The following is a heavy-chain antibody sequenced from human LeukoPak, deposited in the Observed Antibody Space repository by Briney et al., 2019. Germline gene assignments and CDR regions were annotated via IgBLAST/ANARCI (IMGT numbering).Heavy chain of an antibody. D-gene: IGHD3-10*01. V-gene: IGHV3-53*01. CDR3: ARFRFGSGSTLRSVVEYYFDY. CDR2: IYSGGET. J-gene: IGHJ4*02. CDR1: GFTFSSYW. Sequence: GGSLRLSCAASGFTFSSYWMSWVRQAPGKGLEWVSVIYSGGETYYADSVKGRFTISRDNSKNTLYLQMNSLRAEDTAVYYCARFRFGSGSTLRSVVEYYFDYWGQGTLVTVSS.